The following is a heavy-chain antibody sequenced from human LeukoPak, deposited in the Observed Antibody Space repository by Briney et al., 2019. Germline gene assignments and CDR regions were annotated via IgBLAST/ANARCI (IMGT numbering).Heavy chain of an antibody. CDR3: ANWMTPGGY. CDR1: GFTFSSYG. V-gene: IGHV3-23*01. J-gene: IGHJ4*02. D-gene: IGHD2-2*03. Sequence: GGSLRLSCAASGFTFSSYGMSWVRQAPGKGLEWVSAISGSGGSTYYADSVKGRFTISRDNSKNTLYLQMNGLRAEDTAVYYCANWMTPGGYWGQGTLVTVSS. CDR2: ISGSGGST.